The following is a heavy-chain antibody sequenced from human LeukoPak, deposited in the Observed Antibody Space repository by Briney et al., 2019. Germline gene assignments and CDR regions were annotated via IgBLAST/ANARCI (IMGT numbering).Heavy chain of an antibody. CDR3: ARGAGDYEWGAPGSYYGMDV. D-gene: IGHD4-17*01. CDR2: NYYSGRT. J-gene: IGHJ6*02. V-gene: IGHV4-61*01. Sequence: SETLSLTCTVSGGSVSSGTYYWSWIRQPPGKGLEWIGYNYYSGRTNYNPSLKSRVTISVDTSKNQFSLKLSSVTAADTAVYYCARGAGDYEWGAPGSYYGMDVWGQGTTVTVSS. CDR1: GGSVSSGTYY.